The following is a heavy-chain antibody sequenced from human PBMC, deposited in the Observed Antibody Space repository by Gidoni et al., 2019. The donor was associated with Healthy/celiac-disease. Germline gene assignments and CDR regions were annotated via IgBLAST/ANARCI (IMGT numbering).Heavy chain of an antibody. CDR1: GFTFEDYA. V-gene: IGHV3-9*01. Sequence: EVQLVESGGGLVQPGRSLRLSCAASGFTFEDYAMHWVRQAPGKGLEWVSGISWNSGSIGYADSVKGRFTISRDNAKNSLYLQMNSLRAEDTALYYCAKDIGYSDYYYYGMDVWGQGTTVTVSS. CDR2: ISWNSGSI. J-gene: IGHJ6*02. D-gene: IGHD4-4*01. CDR3: AKDIGYSDYYYYGMDV.